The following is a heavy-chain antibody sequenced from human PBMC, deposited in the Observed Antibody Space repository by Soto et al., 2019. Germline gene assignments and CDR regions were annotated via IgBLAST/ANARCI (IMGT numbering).Heavy chain of an antibody. D-gene: IGHD3-10*01. Sequence: PSETLSLTCTVSGASISGYYWSWVRQPPGKGLEWIGYRSYSGSSNYNASLKSRVTISVDTSKNQFSLKLTSVTAADTAVYYCARSVTPWGQGTLVTVSS. CDR1: GASISGYY. CDR2: RSYSGSS. J-gene: IGHJ5*02. CDR3: ARSVTP. V-gene: IGHV4-59*01.